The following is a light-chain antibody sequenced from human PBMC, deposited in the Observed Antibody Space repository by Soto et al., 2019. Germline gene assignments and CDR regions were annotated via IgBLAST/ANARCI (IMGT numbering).Light chain of an antibody. CDR3: QQYHIWPSWT. CDR2: DAS. Sequence: EIVLTQSPSTLSLSPGERATLSCRASQYVSSFLAWYQQKAGQAPRLLIYDASHRATGIPARFSGSGSGTDFTLTISSLQSEDFAVYFCQQYHIWPSWTFGQGTKVDIK. CDR1: QYVSSF. V-gene: IGKV3-11*01. J-gene: IGKJ1*01.